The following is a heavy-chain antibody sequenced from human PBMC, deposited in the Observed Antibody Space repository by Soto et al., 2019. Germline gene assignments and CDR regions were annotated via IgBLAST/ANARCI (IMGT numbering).Heavy chain of an antibody. CDR1: GGSISSSSYY. CDR2: IYYSGST. CDR3: ATSGDRYYYYGMDV. V-gene: IGHV4-39*01. Sequence: SETLSLTCTVSGGSISSSSYYWGWIRQPPGKGLEWIGSIYYSGSTYYNPSLKSRVTISVDTSKNQFSLKLSSVTAADMAVYYCATSGDRYYYYGMDVWGQGTTVTVSS. D-gene: IGHD3-10*01. J-gene: IGHJ6*02.